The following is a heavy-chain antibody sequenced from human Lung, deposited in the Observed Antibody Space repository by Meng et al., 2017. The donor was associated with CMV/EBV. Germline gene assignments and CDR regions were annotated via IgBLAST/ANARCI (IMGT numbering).Heavy chain of an antibody. V-gene: IGHV3-9*01. J-gene: IGHJ6*02. D-gene: IGHD1/OR15-1a*01. CDR3: AKGHKQYYYYYYGMDV. CDR1: GFTFDDYA. CDR2: ISWNSGSI. Sequence: LTXAASGFTFDDYAMHWVRQAPGKGLEWVSGISWNSGSIGYADSVKGRFTISRDNAKNSLYLQMNSLRAEDTALYYCAKGHKQYYYYYYGMDVWGQGTTVTVSS.